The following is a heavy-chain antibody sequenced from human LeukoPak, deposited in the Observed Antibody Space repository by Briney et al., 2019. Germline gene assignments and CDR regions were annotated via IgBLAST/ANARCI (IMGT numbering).Heavy chain of an antibody. D-gene: IGHD3-10*01. J-gene: IGHJ4*02. CDR3: ARALKGGSGSYYIGY. V-gene: IGHV4-39*07. Sequence: SETLSLTCTVSGGSISSSSYYWGWIRQPPGKGLEWIGSIYYSGSTYYNPSLKSRVTISVDTSKNQFSLKLSSVTAADTAVYYCARALKGGSGSYYIGYWGQGTLVTVSS. CDR1: GGSISSSSYY. CDR2: IYYSGST.